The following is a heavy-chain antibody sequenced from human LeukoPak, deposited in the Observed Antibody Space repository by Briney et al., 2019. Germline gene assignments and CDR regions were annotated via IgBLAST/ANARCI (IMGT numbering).Heavy chain of an antibody. CDR1: GGSISSGSYY. CDR2: IYTSGST. Sequence: SETLSLTCTVSGGSISSGSYYWSWIRQPAGKGLEWIGRIYTSGSTNYNPSLKSRVTISVDTSKNQFSLKLSSVTAADTAVDYCAVRAAGGYCSGGSCYYPDAFDIWGQGTMVTVSS. V-gene: IGHV4-61*02. D-gene: IGHD2-15*01. CDR3: AVRAAGGYCSGGSCYYPDAFDI. J-gene: IGHJ3*02.